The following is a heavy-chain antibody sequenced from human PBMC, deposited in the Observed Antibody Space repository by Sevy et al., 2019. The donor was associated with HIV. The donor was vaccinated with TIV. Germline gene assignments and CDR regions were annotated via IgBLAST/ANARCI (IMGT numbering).Heavy chain of an antibody. J-gene: IGHJ6*03. Sequence: SQTLSLTCAISGDSVSSNSAAWNWIRQSPSRGLEWLGRTYYRSKWYNDYAVSVKSRITINPDTSKNQFSRQLNAVTPEDTAVYYCAKGGYSRGGGYYYYMDVWGKGTTVTVSS. CDR2: TYYRSKWYN. CDR3: AKGGYSRGGGYYYYMDV. D-gene: IGHD6-13*01. V-gene: IGHV6-1*01. CDR1: GDSVSSNSAA.